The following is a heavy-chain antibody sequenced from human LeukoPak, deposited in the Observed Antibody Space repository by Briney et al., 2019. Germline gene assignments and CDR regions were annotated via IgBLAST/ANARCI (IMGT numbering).Heavy chain of an antibody. J-gene: IGHJ4*02. CDR3: AKNGGTTTPLYFDY. CDR1: GFTFSTYN. D-gene: IGHD1-7*01. Sequence: GGSLRLSCAAAGFTFSTYNMNWVRQAPGKGLEWVASISSSSGYIYYADSVMGRFTISRDNARNSLYLHMNTLRAEDTAVYYCAKNGGTTTPLYFDYWGQGTLVTASS. CDR2: ISSSSGYI. V-gene: IGHV3-21*01.